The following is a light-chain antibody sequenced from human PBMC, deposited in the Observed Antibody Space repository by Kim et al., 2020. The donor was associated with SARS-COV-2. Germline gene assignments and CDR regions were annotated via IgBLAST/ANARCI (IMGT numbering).Light chain of an antibody. J-gene: IGKJ1*01. CDR1: QSVRSDY. V-gene: IGKV3-20*01. CDR3: QQYGSSPCT. CDR2: TAS. Sequence: SPGERATPSCRASQSVRSDYLAWYQQKPGQAPRLLIYTASTRASGIPDRFSGSGSGTDFTLTISRLEPEDFAVYFCQQYGSSPCTFGQGTKVEIK.